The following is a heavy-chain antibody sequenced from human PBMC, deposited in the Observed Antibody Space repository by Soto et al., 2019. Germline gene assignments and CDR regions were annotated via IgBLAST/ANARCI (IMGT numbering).Heavy chain of an antibody. CDR1: GGTFSSYR. CDR3: ASMYCSSTSCYIGTNFDY. J-gene: IGHJ4*02. Sequence: SVKVSCKASGGTFSSYRINWVRQAPGQGLEWVGGIVPIYRTADYAQKFQGRVTITADESTSTAYMELSSLRSEDTAVYYCASMYCSSTSCYIGTNFDYWGQGTLVTVSS. V-gene: IGHV1-69*13. D-gene: IGHD2-2*02. CDR2: IVPIYRTA.